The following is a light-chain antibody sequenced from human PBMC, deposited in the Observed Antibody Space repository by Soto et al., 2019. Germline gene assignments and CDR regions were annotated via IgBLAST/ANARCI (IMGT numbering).Light chain of an antibody. CDR2: GAS. Sequence: EIVMTQSPATLSVSPGERATLSCRASQSVSNNYLAWYQQKPGQAPRLLIDGASNRATGIPDRFSGSGSGTDFTLTISRLEPEDFAVYYCQRYGSSGTFGQGTKVDIK. J-gene: IGKJ1*01. CDR1: QSVSNNY. CDR3: QRYGSSGT. V-gene: IGKV3-20*01.